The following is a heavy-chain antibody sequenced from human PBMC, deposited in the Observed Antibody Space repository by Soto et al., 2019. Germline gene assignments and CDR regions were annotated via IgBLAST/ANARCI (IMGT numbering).Heavy chain of an antibody. Sequence: LRLSCAASGFTFNTFGMHWVRQAPGKGLEWVAVISYDGSDKYYSDSVRGRFTISRDNSMNTLYLQMNSLRTEDTAVYYCAKSPNFYCSSYHCYKYYFDYWGQGTLVTVSS. V-gene: IGHV3-30*18. J-gene: IGHJ4*02. CDR2: ISYDGSDK. CDR3: AKSPNFYCSSYHCYKYYFDY. CDR1: GFTFNTFG. D-gene: IGHD2-2*01.